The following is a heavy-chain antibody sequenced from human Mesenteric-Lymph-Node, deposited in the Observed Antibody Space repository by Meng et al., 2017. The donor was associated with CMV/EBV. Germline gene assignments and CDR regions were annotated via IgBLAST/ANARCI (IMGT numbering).Heavy chain of an antibody. V-gene: IGHV4-34*01. CDR3: ARRPGYSSSYYWHFDL. D-gene: IGHD6-13*01. CDR1: GGSFSGYY. J-gene: IGHJ2*01. Sequence: YGGSFSGYYWSWIRQPPGKGLEWIGEINHSGSTNYSPSLKSRVTISVDTSKNQFSLKLNSVTAADTAVYYCARRPGYSSSYYWHFDLWGRGTLVTVSS. CDR2: INHSGST.